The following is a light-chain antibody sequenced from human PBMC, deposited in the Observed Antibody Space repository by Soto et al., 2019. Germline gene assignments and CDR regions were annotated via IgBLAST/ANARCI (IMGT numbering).Light chain of an antibody. Sequence: EIVMTQSPATLSVSPGESATLSCRASQSVGSSLAWYQQKPGQAPRLLIFGASTRATGIPARFSGSGSETEFTLTITSLQSEDFAVYYCQQDHLWPNTFGQGTKVEIK. CDR3: QQDHLWPNT. V-gene: IGKV3-15*01. CDR1: QSVGSS. J-gene: IGKJ1*01. CDR2: GAS.